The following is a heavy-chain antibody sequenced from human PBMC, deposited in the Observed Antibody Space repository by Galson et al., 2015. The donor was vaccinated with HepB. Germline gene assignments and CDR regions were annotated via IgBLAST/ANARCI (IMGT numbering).Heavy chain of an antibody. V-gene: IGHV1-8*01. J-gene: IGHJ4*02. Sequence: SVKVSCKASGYTFTSYDINWVRQATGQGLEWMGWMNPNSGNTGYAQKFQGRVTMTRNTSISTAYMELCSLRSEDTAVYYCARGEQWLDRYDYWGQGTLVTVSS. CDR3: ARGEQWLDRYDY. CDR1: GYTFTSYD. CDR2: MNPNSGNT. D-gene: IGHD6-19*01.